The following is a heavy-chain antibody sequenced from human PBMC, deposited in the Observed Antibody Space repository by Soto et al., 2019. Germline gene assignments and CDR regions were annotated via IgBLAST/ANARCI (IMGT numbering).Heavy chain of an antibody. J-gene: IGHJ5*02. D-gene: IGHD6-6*01. CDR3: ARLSIAARPDRGPGTGWFDP. CDR2: IDWDDDK. V-gene: IGHV2-70*11. Sequence: SGPTLVNPTQTLTLTCTFSGFSLSTSGMCVSWIRQPPGKALEWLARIDWDDDKYYSTSLKTRLTISKDTSKNQVVLTMTNMDPVDTATYYCARLSIAARPDRGPGTGWFDPWGQGTLVTVPQ. CDR1: GFSLSTSGMC.